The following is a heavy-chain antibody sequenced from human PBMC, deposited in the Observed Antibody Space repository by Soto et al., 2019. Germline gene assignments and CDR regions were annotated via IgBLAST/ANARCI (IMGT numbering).Heavy chain of an antibody. CDR2: IYYSGST. CDR1: GGSISSYY. D-gene: IGHD2-21*02. Sequence: SETLSLTCTVSGGSISSYYWSWIRQPPGKGLEWIGYIYYSGSTNYNPSLKSRVTISVDTSKNQFSLKLSSVTAADTAVYYCARHVRSHIVVVTAIDYWGQGTLVTVSS. V-gene: IGHV4-59*08. CDR3: ARHVRSHIVVVTAIDY. J-gene: IGHJ4*02.